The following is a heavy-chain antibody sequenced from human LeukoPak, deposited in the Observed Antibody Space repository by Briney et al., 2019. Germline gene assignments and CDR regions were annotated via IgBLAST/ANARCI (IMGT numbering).Heavy chain of an antibody. D-gene: IGHD4-17*01. CDR3: TRETTVTPRGV. J-gene: IGHJ6*02. CDR2: IRSKAYGGTT. Sequence: PGGSLRLSCAASGFTFNDARMSWVRQAPGKGLEWVGFIRSKAYGGTTEYAASVKGRFTISREDSKSIAYLQMNSLKTEDTAVYYCTRETTVTPRGVWGQGTTVTVSS. V-gene: IGHV3-49*04. CDR1: GFTFNDAR.